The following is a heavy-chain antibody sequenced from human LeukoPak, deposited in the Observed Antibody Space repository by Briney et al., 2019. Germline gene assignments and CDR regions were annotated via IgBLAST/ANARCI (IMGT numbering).Heavy chain of an antibody. J-gene: IGHJ5*02. CDR2: ISAYNGNT. CDR1: GYTFNDYY. V-gene: IGHV1-18*04. D-gene: IGHD3-10*01. CDR3: ARVMGVTGTGWFDP. Sequence: ASVKVSCKASGYTFNDYYLHWVRQAPGKGLEWMGWISAYNGNTNYAQKLQGRVTMTTDTSTSTAYMELRSLRSDDTAVYYWARVMGVTGTGWFDPWGQGTLVTVSS.